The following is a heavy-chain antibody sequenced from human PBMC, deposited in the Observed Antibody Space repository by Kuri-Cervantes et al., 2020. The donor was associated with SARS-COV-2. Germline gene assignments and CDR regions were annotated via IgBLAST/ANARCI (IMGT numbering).Heavy chain of an antibody. CDR3: ASGYCSSTSCYPPRGGYYYYYGMDV. J-gene: IGHJ6*02. V-gene: IGHV3-74*01. D-gene: IGHD2-2*01. CDR1: GFTFSSYW. Sequence: LSLTCAASGFTFSSYWMHWVRQAPGKGLVWVSRINSDGSSTSYADSVKGRFTISRDNAKNTLYLQMNSLRAEDTAVYYCASGYCSSTSCYPPRGGYYYYYGMDVWGQGTTVTVSS. CDR2: INSDGSST.